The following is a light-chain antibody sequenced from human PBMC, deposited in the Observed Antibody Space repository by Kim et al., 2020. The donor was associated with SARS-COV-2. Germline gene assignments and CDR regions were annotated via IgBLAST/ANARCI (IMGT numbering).Light chain of an antibody. V-gene: IGKV1-27*01. CDR3: QQCKGATWT. Sequence: IQMTQSPSSLSASVGDRVTITCRASQGISNYLAWYQQKPGKVPKLLIYAASALRSGVPSRFSGSGSGTDFTLTITSLQPEDVAVYYCQQCKGATWTFGHGTKVDIK. J-gene: IGKJ1*01. CDR1: QGISNY. CDR2: AAS.